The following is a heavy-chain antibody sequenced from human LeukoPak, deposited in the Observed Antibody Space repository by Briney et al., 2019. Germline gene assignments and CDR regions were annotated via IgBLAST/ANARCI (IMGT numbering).Heavy chain of an antibody. V-gene: IGHV1-2*02. CDR3: ARDHNWGADY. CDR1: GYSFTHHY. CDR2: IHPNSGDT. D-gene: IGHD7-27*01. Sequence: GASVKVSCKASGYSFTHHYLHWLRQAPGQGLEWMGWIHPNSGDTNYAQRFQGRVSLTRDTSISTAYMELSSLRSDDTAVYYCARDHNWGADYWGQGTLVSVSS. J-gene: IGHJ4*02.